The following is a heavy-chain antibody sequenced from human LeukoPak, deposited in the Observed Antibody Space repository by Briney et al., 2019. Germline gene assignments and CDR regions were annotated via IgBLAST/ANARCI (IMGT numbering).Heavy chain of an antibody. Sequence: SVKVSCEASGGTFSRYAISWVRQAPGQGLEWMGGIIPVLGTTNYAQTFQNKVTITADESTSTTYMELSSLTSEDTAVYYCATSGGDYYYYSLDVWGKGTPVTISS. CDR1: GGTFSRYA. J-gene: IGHJ6*03. V-gene: IGHV1-69*01. D-gene: IGHD3-10*01. CDR3: ATSGGDYYYYSLDV. CDR2: IIPVLGTT.